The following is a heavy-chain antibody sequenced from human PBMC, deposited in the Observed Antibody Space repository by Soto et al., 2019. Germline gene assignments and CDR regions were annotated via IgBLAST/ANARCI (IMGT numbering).Heavy chain of an antibody. V-gene: IGHV2-5*02. J-gene: IGHJ6*02. CDR1: GFSLNTGGLG. CDR3: AHSRCGGDCLRSYSSHNNDGMAA. Sequence: QITLKESGPTLVKPTQTLTLTCTFSGFSLNTGGLGVGWIRQPPGKALEWLALIYWDGDKRYSPSLQSRLSISKETSDTQCVHTMTNLDAEDPATYCCAHSRCGGDCLRSYSSHNNDGMAAWCQGTTVTVSS. CDR2: IYWDGDK. D-gene: IGHD2-21*02.